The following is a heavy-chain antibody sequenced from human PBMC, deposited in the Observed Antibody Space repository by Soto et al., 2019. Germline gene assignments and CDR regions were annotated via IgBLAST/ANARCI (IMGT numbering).Heavy chain of an antibody. CDR3: ARLSGYDPAGAADK. Sequence: SETLSLTCTLSGASVSSAEHYWSWIRQPPGKGLEWIGYTYYSGGSYYNASLQRRVSISVDTSQSQFSLKLTSVTVADTAVYYCARLSGYDPAGAADKWGPGILVTVSS. CDR2: TYYSGGS. J-gene: IGHJ4*02. CDR1: GASVSSAEHY. V-gene: IGHV4-30-4*01. D-gene: IGHD5-12*01.